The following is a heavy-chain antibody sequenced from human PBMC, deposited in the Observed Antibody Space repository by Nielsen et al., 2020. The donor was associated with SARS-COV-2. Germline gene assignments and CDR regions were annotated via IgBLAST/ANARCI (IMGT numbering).Heavy chain of an antibody. CDR3: ARERDFWSGYKAFEI. Sequence: SETLSLTCSVSGDSFSIYYWSWIRQPPGKGLEWIGYIYYSGSTNYNPSLESRVTILIDTSKHQFSLRLSSVTAADTAIYYCARERDFWSGYKAFEIWGQGTVVTVSS. V-gene: IGHV4-59*01. D-gene: IGHD3-3*01. J-gene: IGHJ3*02. CDR1: GDSFSIYY. CDR2: IYYSGST.